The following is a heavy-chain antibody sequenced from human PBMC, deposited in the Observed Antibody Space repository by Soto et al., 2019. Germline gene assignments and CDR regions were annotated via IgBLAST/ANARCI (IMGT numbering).Heavy chain of an antibody. Sequence: GGSLRLSCAASEFTFSSYAMHWVRQAPGKGLEWVAVISYDGSNKYYADSVKGRFTIYRDNPKNTLYLQMNSLRVEDTAVYYCARDPRNEWFLDWRWFDPWGQGTLVTVSS. CDR2: ISYDGSNK. J-gene: IGHJ5*02. CDR1: EFTFSSYA. CDR3: ARDPRNEWFLDWRWFDP. D-gene: IGHD3-3*01. V-gene: IGHV3-30-3*01.